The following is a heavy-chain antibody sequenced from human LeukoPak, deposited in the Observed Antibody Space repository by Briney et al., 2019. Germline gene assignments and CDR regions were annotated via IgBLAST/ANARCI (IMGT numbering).Heavy chain of an antibody. J-gene: IGHJ4*02. D-gene: IGHD3-10*01. V-gene: IGHV3-48*01. CDR1: GFTFSSYG. CDR2: MNSDSSTI. CDR3: ARDLYGSGIVIDY. Sequence: SGGSLRLSCAASGFTFSSYGMNWVRRAPGKGLEWISYMNSDSSTIYHADSVRGRFTISRDNAKNSLYLQMNSLRAEDTAVYYCARDLYGSGIVIDYWGQGTLVTVSS.